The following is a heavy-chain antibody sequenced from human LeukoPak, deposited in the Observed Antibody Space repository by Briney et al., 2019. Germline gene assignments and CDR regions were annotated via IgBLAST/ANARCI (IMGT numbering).Heavy chain of an antibody. J-gene: IGHJ4*02. V-gene: IGHV1-2*02. CDR3: ARDCGYNWNCGPGY. CDR1: GYTFTSYG. D-gene: IGHD1-20*01. Sequence: ASVKVSCKASGYTFTSYGISWVRQAPGQGLEWMGWINPNSGGTNYAQTFQGRVTVSMDTSISTAYMELSSLRSDDTAVYFCARDCGYNWNCGPGYWGQGTLVTVSS. CDR2: INPNSGGT.